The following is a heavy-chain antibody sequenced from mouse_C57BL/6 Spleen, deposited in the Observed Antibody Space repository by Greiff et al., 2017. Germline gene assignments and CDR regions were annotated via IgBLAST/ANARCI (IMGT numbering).Heavy chain of an antibody. Sequence: VQLQQSGAELVRPGASVKLSCTASGFNITDYYMHWVKQRPEQGLEWIGRIDPEDGDTEYAPKFQGKATMTADTSSNTAYLQLSSLTSEDTAVYYCNAYYYGSSCRYFDDWGTGTTVTVSA. J-gene: IGHJ1*03. V-gene: IGHV14-1*01. CDR2: IDPEDGDT. CDR1: GFNITDYY. CDR3: NAYYYGSSCRYFDD. D-gene: IGHD1-1*01.